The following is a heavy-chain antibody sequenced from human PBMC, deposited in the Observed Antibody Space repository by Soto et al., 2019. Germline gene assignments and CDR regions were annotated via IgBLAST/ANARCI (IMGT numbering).Heavy chain of an antibody. CDR3: AKRGARGSSWPFDY. V-gene: IGHV3-23*01. Sequence: GGSLRLSCASSGFTFSSYWMSWVRQAPGKGLEWVSAISGTGDTTYYADSVRGRFTISRDNSKNTLSLQMNSLRAEDTAVYYCAKRGARGSSWPFDYWGQGTLVTVSS. D-gene: IGHD6-13*01. J-gene: IGHJ4*02. CDR1: GFTFSSYW. CDR2: ISGTGDTT.